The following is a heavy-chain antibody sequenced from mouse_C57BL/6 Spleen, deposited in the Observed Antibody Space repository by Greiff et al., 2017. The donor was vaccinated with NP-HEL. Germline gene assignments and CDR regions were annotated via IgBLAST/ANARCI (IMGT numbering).Heavy chain of an antibody. CDR2: INPNNGGT. CDR1: GYTFTDYN. D-gene: IGHD1-1*01. CDR3: AMGVTTVVASDY. Sequence: VHVKQSGPELVKPGASVKMSCKASGYTFTDYNMHWVKQSHGKSLEWIGYINPNNGGTSYNQTFKGKATLTVNKSSSTAYMELRSLTSEDSAVYYCAMGVTTVVASDYWGQGTTLTVSS. V-gene: IGHV1-22*01. J-gene: IGHJ2*01.